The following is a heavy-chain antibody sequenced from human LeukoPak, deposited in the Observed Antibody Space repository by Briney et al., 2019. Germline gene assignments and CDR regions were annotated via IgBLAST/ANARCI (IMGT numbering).Heavy chain of an antibody. CDR3: ARELVVPAANYFDY. D-gene: IGHD2-2*01. CDR1: GGSFSGYY. Sequence: SETLSLTCAVYGGSFSGYYWSWIRQPPGKGLEWIGEINHSGSTNYNPPLKSRVTISVDTSKNQFSLKLSSVTAADTAVYYCARELVVPAANYFDYWGQGTLVTVSS. CDR2: INHSGST. J-gene: IGHJ4*02. V-gene: IGHV4-34*01.